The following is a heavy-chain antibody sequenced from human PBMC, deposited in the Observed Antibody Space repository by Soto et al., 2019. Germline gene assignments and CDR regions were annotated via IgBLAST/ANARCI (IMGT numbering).Heavy chain of an antibody. Sequence: SVKVSCEASGGTFSSYAISWVRQAPGQGLEWMGGIIPIFGTANYAQKFQGRVTITADESTSTAYMELSSLRSEDTAVYYCASDLRVSSKVTTHCFDPGRQVTPVTVSS. D-gene: IGHD4-4*01. J-gene: IGHJ5*02. CDR1: GGTFSSYA. CDR2: IIPIFGTA. CDR3: ASDLRVSSKVTTHCFDP. V-gene: IGHV1-69*13.